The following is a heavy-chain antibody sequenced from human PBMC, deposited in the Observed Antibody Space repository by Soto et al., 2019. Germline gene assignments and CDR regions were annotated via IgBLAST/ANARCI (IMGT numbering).Heavy chain of an antibody. V-gene: IGHV4-59*08. CDR2: VYYSGST. CDR1: GGSISDYY. J-gene: IGHJ4*02. CDR3: ARQAID. Sequence: QVQLQESGPGLVKPSETLSLTCTVSGGSISDYYWSWFRQAPGKGLDWIGYVYYSGSTNYNPSLXSXXTLSVDTSKNPFSLKLSSVTAADTAVYYCARQAIDWGQGTLVTVSS.